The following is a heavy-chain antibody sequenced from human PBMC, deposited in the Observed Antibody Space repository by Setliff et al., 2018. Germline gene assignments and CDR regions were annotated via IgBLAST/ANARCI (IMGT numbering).Heavy chain of an antibody. V-gene: IGHV3-7*01. CDR2: IKQDGSQI. CDR1: GFTFSSYW. J-gene: IGHJ4*02. Sequence: PGGSLRLSCAASGFTFSSYWMSWVRQAPGKGLEWVANIKQDGSQIYYLDSVKGRFTISRDNAKNTLYLQMNSLRAEDTAVYYCARHNYYGSGIDYWGQGTLVTVSS. D-gene: IGHD3-10*01. CDR3: ARHNYYGSGIDY.